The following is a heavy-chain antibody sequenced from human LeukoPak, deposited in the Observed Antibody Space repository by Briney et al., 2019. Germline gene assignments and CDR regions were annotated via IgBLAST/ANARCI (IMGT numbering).Heavy chain of an antibody. J-gene: IGHJ4*02. CDR1: GFTFDDYA. CDR3: ARRAAARCFDY. D-gene: IGHD6-6*01. Sequence: PGGSLRLSCAASGFTFDDYAMHWVRQAPGKGLEWVSGISWNSGGIGYADSVKGRFTISRDNAKNSLYLQMNSLRAEDTALYYCARRAAARCFDYWGQGTLVTVSS. CDR2: ISWNSGGI. V-gene: IGHV3-9*01.